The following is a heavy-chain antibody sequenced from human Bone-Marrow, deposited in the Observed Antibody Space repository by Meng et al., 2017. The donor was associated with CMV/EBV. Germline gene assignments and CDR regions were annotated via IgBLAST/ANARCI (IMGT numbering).Heavy chain of an antibody. J-gene: IGHJ5*02. CDR1: GASISSYY. CDR3: ARGEDCTTTTCFAGGWFGP. V-gene: IGHV4-59*01. Sequence: SETLSLTCTVSGASISSYYWSWIRQPPGKGLEWIGYIYYSGSTNYNPSLKSRVAISVDTSKNQLSLKLNSVTTADTAIYYCARGEDCTTTTCFAGGWFGPWGQGTLVTVSS. D-gene: IGHD2-2*01. CDR2: IYYSGST.